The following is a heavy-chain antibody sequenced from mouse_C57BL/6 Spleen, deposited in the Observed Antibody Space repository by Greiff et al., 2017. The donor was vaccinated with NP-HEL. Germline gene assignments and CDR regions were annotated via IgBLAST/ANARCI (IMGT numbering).Heavy chain of an antibody. CDR3: ASVLSGAMDY. V-gene: IGHV2-2*01. J-gene: IGHJ4*01. D-gene: IGHD1-1*02. CDR2: IWSGGST. Sequence: QVQLKESGPGLVQPSQSLSITCTVSGFSLTSYGVHWVRQSPGKGLEWLGVIWSGGSTDDNAAFISRLSISNDNSKSQVFFKMNSLQADDTAIYYCASVLSGAMDYWGQGTSVTVSS. CDR1: GFSLTSYG.